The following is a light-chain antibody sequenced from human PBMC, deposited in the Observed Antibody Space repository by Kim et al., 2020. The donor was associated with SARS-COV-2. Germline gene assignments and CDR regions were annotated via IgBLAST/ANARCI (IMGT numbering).Light chain of an antibody. J-gene: IGLJ1*01. V-gene: IGLV1-40*01. CDR1: SSNIGAGYD. CDR3: QSYDSSLSGYV. Sequence: QTVTVSCIGSSSNIGAGYDVHWYQHLPTTAPKLLIYSNGNRPSGVPDRFSVSKSGTSASLAITGLQAEDEADYYCQSYDSSLSGYVFGSGTKVTVL. CDR2: SNG.